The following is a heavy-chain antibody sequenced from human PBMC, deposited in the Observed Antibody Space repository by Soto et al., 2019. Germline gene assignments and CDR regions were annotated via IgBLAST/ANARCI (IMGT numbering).Heavy chain of an antibody. CDR2: IYNSGTT. Sequence: QVQLQESGPGLVKPSETLSLTCTVSGGSISRGGYYWSWIRQHPGKGLEWIGYIYNSGTTYYNPSLKSRVTISVDTSKNQFSLKLTSLTAADPAVFYRARDPAPWGQGTLVTVSS. CDR3: ARDPAP. J-gene: IGHJ5*02. CDR1: GGSISRGGYY. V-gene: IGHV4-31*03.